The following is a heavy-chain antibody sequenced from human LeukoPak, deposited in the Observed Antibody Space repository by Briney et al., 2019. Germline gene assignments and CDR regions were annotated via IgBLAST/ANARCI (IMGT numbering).Heavy chain of an antibody. D-gene: IGHD5-12*01. CDR1: GFTFSDYY. V-gene: IGHV3-11*01. J-gene: IGHJ4*02. Sequence: GGSLRLSCAASGFTFSDYYMSWIRQAPGKGLEWVSYISSSGSTIYYADSVKGRFTISRDNAKNSLYLQMNSLRAEDTAVYYCARPDIVATITVDYWGQGTLVTVSS. CDR2: ISSSGSTI. CDR3: ARPDIVATITVDY.